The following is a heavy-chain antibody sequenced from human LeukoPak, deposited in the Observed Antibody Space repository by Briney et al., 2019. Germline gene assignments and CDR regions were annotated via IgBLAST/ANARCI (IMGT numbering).Heavy chain of an antibody. Sequence: GGSLRLSCAASGFIFSSYSMNWVRQAPVKGLEWVSSISSSTNYIYYADSVKGRFTISRDNAKNSLYLQTNSLRAEDTAVYYCARRRYCSSTSCYPFHYWGQGTLVTVSS. CDR2: ISSSTNYI. CDR1: GFIFSSYS. V-gene: IGHV3-21*01. D-gene: IGHD2-2*01. CDR3: ARRRYCSSTSCYPFHY. J-gene: IGHJ4*02.